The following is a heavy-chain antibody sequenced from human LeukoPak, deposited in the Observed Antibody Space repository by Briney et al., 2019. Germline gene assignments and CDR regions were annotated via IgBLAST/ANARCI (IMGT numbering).Heavy chain of an antibody. CDR1: GITVMSNY. CDR2: IWYDGSNK. Sequence: GGSLRLSCAASGITVMSNYMTWVRQAPGKGLEWVALIWYDGSNKYYAESVKGRFTISRDNSKNTLYLEMNTLRGEDTAVYYCARDVRSNWYDDWGQGTLVTVSS. J-gene: IGHJ5*02. V-gene: IGHV3-33*08. CDR3: ARDVRSNWYDD.